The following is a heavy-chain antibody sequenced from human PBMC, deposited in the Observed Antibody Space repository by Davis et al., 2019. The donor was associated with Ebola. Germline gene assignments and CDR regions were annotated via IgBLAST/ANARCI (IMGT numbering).Heavy chain of an antibody. Sequence: PGGSLRLSCAASGFLFSVYSMNWVRQAPGKGLEWITYITKGSDAIHYADSVKGRFTVSRDNAKNSLFLQMNSLTDEDSAVYYCARDYIFAFDFWGQGTQVTVSS. CDR1: GFLFSVYS. J-gene: IGHJ4*02. CDR3: ARDYIFAFDF. D-gene: IGHD4-11*01. CDR2: ITKGSDAI. V-gene: IGHV3-48*02.